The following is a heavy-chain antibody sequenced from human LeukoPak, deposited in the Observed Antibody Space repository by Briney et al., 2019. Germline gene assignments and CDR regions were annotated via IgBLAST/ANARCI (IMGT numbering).Heavy chain of an antibody. CDR2: INHSGST. J-gene: IGHJ6*02. Sequence: SETLSLTCAVYGGSFSGYYWSWIRQPPGKGLEWIGEINHSGSTNYNPSLKSRVTISVDTSKNQFSPKLSSVTAADTAVYYCARASVVVVAAYGMDVWGQGTTVTVSS. CDR3: ARASVVVVAAYGMDV. D-gene: IGHD2-15*01. CDR1: GGSFSGYY. V-gene: IGHV4-34*01.